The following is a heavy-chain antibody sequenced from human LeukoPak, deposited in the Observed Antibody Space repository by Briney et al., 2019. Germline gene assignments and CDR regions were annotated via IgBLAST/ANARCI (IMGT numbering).Heavy chain of an antibody. CDR3: AREFRGVTRYFDY. J-gene: IGHJ4*02. V-gene: IGHV3-21*01. D-gene: IGHD3-10*01. Sequence: GGSLRLSCAASGFTFSSYSMNWVRQAPGKGLEWVSSISSSSTYIYYADSLKGRFTISRDNAKNSLYLQMDRLRAEDTAVYYCAREFRGVTRYFDYWGQGTLVTVSS. CDR1: GFTFSSYS. CDR2: ISSSSTYI.